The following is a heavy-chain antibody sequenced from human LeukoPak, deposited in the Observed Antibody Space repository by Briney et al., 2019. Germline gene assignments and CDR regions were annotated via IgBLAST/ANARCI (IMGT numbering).Heavy chain of an antibody. CDR1: GDSISSGDYY. V-gene: IGHV4-30-4*01. Sequence: PSQTLSLTCTVSGDSISSGDYYWSWIRQPPGKGLEWIGYISHSGITYYNPSPKSRASMAVDTSKNQFSLKLSSVTAADTAVYFCARETIPAANDYWGQRILVTVSS. J-gene: IGHJ4*02. CDR2: ISHSGIT. CDR3: ARETIPAANDY. D-gene: IGHD6-13*01.